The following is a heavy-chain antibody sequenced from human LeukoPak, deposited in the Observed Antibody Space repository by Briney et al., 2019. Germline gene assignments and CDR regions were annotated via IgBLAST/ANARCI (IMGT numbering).Heavy chain of an antibody. Sequence: ASVKVSCKASGYTFTSSDINWVRQATGQGLEWMGWMNPNSGNTGYAQKFQGRVTITRNTSISTAYMELSSLRSEDTAVYYCARGQHYYDSSGYFTYAFDYWGQGTLVTVSS. V-gene: IGHV1-8*03. D-gene: IGHD3-22*01. J-gene: IGHJ4*02. CDR1: GYTFTSSD. CDR2: MNPNSGNT. CDR3: ARGQHYYDSSGYFTYAFDY.